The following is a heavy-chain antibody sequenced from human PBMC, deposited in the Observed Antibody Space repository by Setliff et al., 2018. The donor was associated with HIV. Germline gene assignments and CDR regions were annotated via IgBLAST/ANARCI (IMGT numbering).Heavy chain of an antibody. CDR2: SIPMYGTS. CDR3: ARSPRYSSGWYDSFDI. CDR1: GGTFSSYA. J-gene: IGHJ3*02. Sequence: SVKVSCKASGGTFSSYAISWVRLAPGQGLEWMGGSIPMYGTSNYAQKFQGRVTITTDESTSTAYMELSRLRSDDTAAYYCARSPRYSSGWYDSFDIWGQGTVVTVSS. D-gene: IGHD6-19*01. V-gene: IGHV1-69*05.